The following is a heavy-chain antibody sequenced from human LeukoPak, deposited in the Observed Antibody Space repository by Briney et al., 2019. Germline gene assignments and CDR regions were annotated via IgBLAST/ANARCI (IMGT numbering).Heavy chain of an antibody. D-gene: IGHD3-10*01. CDR3: AKDITMVRGVPYYFDY. Sequence: GGSLRLSCAASGFTFDNYAMHWVRQAPGKGLEWVSGISWNSGSIGYGDSVKGRYTISRDNAKNSLFLQMNSLRAEDTALYYCAKDITMVRGVPYYFDYWGQGTLVTVSS. CDR2: ISWNSGSI. J-gene: IGHJ4*02. CDR1: GFTFDNYA. V-gene: IGHV3-9*01.